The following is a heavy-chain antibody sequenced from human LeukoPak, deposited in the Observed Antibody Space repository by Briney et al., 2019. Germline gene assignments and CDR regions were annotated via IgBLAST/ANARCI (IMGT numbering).Heavy chain of an antibody. V-gene: IGHV3-23*01. CDR3: AKGRRASGWKYFDY. Sequence: GGSLRLSCAASGFTFSSYAMRWVRQAPGKGLDCVSAISGSGGSPYSEALAKGRSTITSNNSKNTLYLQMNSLRSEDTAVYYCAKGRRASGWKYFDYWGQGTLVTVSS. CDR2: ISGSGGSP. CDR1: GFTFSSYA. J-gene: IGHJ4*02. D-gene: IGHD6-19*01.